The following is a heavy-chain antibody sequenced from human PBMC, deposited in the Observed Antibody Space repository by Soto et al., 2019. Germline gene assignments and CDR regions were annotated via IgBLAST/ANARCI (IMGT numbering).Heavy chain of an antibody. Sequence: EVVLFDSGGGLVQPGGSLRLSCEVSGFAFSFYSMSWVRQAPGKGLEWVASISGNGGTTYYAASGKGRFTFSRDNSKNTLYLQMNNVRGEDTAVYYCAKDRGGFTNGWEFFDSWGQGTLVTVSS. J-gene: IGHJ4*02. D-gene: IGHD3-10*01. CDR1: GFAFSFYS. CDR2: ISGNGGTT. V-gene: IGHV3-23*01. CDR3: AKDRGGFTNGWEFFDS.